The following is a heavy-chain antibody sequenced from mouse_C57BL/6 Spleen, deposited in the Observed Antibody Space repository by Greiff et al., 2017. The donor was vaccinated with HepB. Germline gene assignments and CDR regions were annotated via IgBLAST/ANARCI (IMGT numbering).Heavy chain of an antibody. Sequence: VQLVESGAELAKPGASVKLSCKASGYTFTSYWMHWVKQRPGQGLEWIGYINPSSGYTKYNQKFKDKATLTADKSSSTAYMQLSSLTYEDSAVYYCARLGLITTVVDPLAMDYWGQGTSVTVSS. CDR1: GYTFTSYW. CDR3: ARLGLITTVVDPLAMDY. CDR2: INPSSGYT. J-gene: IGHJ4*01. V-gene: IGHV1-7*01. D-gene: IGHD1-1*01.